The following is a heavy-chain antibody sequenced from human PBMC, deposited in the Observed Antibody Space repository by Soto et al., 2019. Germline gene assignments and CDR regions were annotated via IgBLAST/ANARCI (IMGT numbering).Heavy chain of an antibody. CDR2: IIPIFGTA. D-gene: IGHD4-17*01. CDR1: GGTFSSYA. V-gene: IGHV1-69*12. CDR3: AGDGTATVAIFDY. J-gene: IGHJ4*02. Sequence: QVQLVQSGAEVKKPGSSVKVSCKASGGTFSSYAISWVRQAPGQGLEWMGGIIPIFGTANYAQKFQGRVTITADESTSTAYMELSTLSSEDTAVYYCAGDGTATVAIFDYWGQGTLVTVSS.